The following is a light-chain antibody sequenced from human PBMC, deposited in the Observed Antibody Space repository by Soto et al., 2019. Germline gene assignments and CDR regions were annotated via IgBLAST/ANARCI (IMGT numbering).Light chain of an antibody. Sequence: QSVLTQPTSASGSPGQSVTISCTGTSSDVGSYDFVSWYQQHPGKAPKLIMYEVTNRPSGVPDRFSGSKSGNTASLTVSGLQPDDEADYYCASYAGSNNYVFGTGTKLTVL. CDR3: ASYAGSNNYV. CDR2: EVT. CDR1: SSDVGSYDF. J-gene: IGLJ1*01. V-gene: IGLV2-8*01.